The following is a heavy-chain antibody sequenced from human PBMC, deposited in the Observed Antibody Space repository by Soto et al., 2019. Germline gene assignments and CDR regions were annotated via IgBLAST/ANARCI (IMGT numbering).Heavy chain of an antibody. CDR2: IYYSGST. J-gene: IGHJ4*02. CDR3: SSLDFWSGSTPFDY. Sequence: QVQLQESGPGLVKPSQTLSLTCTVSGGSISSRGYYWSWIRQHPGEGLEWSGYIYYSGSTYYNPSLKSRVTISVDTSKNQFALKLSSVTAADTAVYYCSSLDFWSGSTPFDYWGQGTLVTVSS. V-gene: IGHV4-31*03. D-gene: IGHD3-3*01. CDR1: GGSISSRGYY.